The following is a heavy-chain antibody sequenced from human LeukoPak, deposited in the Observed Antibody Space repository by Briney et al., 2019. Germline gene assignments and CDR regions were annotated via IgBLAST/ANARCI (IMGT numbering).Heavy chain of an antibody. CDR1: GYTLTSYD. CDR2: MNPNSGNT. D-gene: IGHD6-13*01. CDR3: ARSPYSSSWYYYYYGMDV. V-gene: IGHV1-8*01. Sequence: ASVKVSCKASGYTLTSYDINWVRQATGQGLEWMGWMNPNSGNTGYAQKFQGRVTMTRNTSISTAYMELSSLRSEDTAVYYCARSPYSSSWYYYYYGMDVWGQGTTVTVSS. J-gene: IGHJ6*02.